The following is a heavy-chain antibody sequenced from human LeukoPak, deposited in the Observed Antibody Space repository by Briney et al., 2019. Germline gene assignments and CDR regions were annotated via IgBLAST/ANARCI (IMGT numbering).Heavy chain of an antibody. CDR3: AREAREDITTIVVVITHFDY. Sequence: GASVKVSCKASGYTFTDYYIHWVRQAPGQGLEWMGWINPNSGGTNYAQKFQGRVTLTRDTSISTAYMELSRLRSDDTAVYYCAREAREDITTIVVVITHFDYWGQGTLVTVSS. CDR2: INPNSGGT. D-gene: IGHD3-22*01. J-gene: IGHJ4*02. V-gene: IGHV1-2*02. CDR1: GYTFTDYY.